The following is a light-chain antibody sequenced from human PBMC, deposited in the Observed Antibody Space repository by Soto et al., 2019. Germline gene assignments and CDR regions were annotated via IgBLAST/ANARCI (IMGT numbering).Light chain of an antibody. CDR2: GAS. CDR1: QSVSSSY. Sequence: EIVLTQSPGTLSLSPGERATLSCRASQSVSSSYLAWYQQKPGQAPRLLLYGASSSATGIPDRFSGSGSGTDFTLTISRLEPEDFAVYYCQQCGSSPLTFGGGTKVEIK. CDR3: QQCGSSPLT. V-gene: IGKV3-20*01. J-gene: IGKJ4*01.